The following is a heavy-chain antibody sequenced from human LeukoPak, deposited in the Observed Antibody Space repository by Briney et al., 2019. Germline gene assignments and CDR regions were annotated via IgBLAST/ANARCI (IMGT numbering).Heavy chain of an antibody. V-gene: IGHV3-7*01. Sequence: GGSLRLSCAASGFTFSSYWMGWVRQAPGKGLEWVASTQRDGSERYYVDSVKGRFTISRDNAENSLSLQMNSLRPEDTAVYYCARDGGLFGLLIAYYFDSWGQGTLVTVSS. CDR2: TQRDGSER. D-gene: IGHD3/OR15-3a*01. CDR3: ARDGGLFGLLIAYYFDS. CDR1: GFTFSSYW. J-gene: IGHJ4*02.